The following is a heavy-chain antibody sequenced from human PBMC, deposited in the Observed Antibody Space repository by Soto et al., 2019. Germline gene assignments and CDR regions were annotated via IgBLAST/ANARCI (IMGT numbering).Heavy chain of an antibody. CDR1: SGSISSSTW. CDR2: ISHSGST. J-gene: IGHJ4*02. CDR3: ARKGARSSWGFDY. Sequence: QVQLQESGPGLVKPSGTLSLTCAVSSGSISSSTWWSWLRQPPGKGLEWIGEISHSGSTNYNPSLTSRATISVDKSKNQFSLKLSSVTAADAALYYCARKGARSSWGFDYWGQGTLVTVSS. V-gene: IGHV4-4*02. D-gene: IGHD6-13*01.